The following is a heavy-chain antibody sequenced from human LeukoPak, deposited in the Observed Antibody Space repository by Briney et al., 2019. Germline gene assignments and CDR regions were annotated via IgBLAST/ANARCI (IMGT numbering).Heavy chain of an antibody. V-gene: IGHV4-59*08. CDR2: IYYSGST. CDR1: GGSISSYY. J-gene: IGHJ5*02. D-gene: IGHD1-26*01. Sequence: SETLSLTCTVSGGSISSYYWSWIRQPPGKGLEWIGYIYYSGSTNYNPSLKSRVTISVDTSKNQFSLKLSSVTAADTAVYFCARRVMMSGTGVPDTWLDPWGQGILVTVS. CDR3: ARRVMMSGTGVPDTWLDP.